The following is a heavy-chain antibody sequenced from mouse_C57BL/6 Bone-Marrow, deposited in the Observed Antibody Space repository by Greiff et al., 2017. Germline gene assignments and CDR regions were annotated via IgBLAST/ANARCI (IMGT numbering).Heavy chain of an antibody. CDR1: GYTFTSYW. Sequence: QVQLQQPGAELVKPGASVKMSCKASGYTFTSYWITWVKQRPGQGLEWIGDIYPGSGSTNYNEKFKSKATLTVDTSSSTAYMQLSSLTSEDSAVYYCAIAYYYGSSSYAMDYWGQGTSVTVSS. CDR3: AIAYYYGSSSYAMDY. J-gene: IGHJ4*01. D-gene: IGHD1-1*01. CDR2: IYPGSGST. V-gene: IGHV1-55*01.